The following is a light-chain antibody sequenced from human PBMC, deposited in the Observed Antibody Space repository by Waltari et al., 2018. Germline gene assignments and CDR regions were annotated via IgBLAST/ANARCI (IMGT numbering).Light chain of an antibody. CDR3: QQSYSTPPVT. CDR1: QSISSY. Sequence: DIQMTQSPSSLSASVGDRVTSPCRASQSISSYLNWYQQKPGKAPKLLIYAASSLQSGVPSRFSGSGSGTDFTLTISSLQPEDFATYYCQQSYSTPPVTFGQGTRLEIK. CDR2: AAS. V-gene: IGKV1-39*01. J-gene: IGKJ5*01.